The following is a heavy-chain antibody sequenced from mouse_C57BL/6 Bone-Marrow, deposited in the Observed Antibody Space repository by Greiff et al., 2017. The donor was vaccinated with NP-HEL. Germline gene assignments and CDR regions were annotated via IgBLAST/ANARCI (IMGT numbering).Heavy chain of an antibody. CDR1: GFTFSSYG. CDR2: ISSGGSYT. CDR3: ARPHYYGSKAWFAY. D-gene: IGHD1-1*01. J-gene: IGHJ3*01. Sequence: VQLQQSGGDLVKPGGSLKLSCAASGFTFSSYGMSWVRQTPDKRLEWVATISSGGSYTYYPDSVKGRFTISRDNAKNTLYLQMSSLKSEDTAMYYCARPHYYGSKAWFAYWGQGTLVTVSA. V-gene: IGHV5-6*01.